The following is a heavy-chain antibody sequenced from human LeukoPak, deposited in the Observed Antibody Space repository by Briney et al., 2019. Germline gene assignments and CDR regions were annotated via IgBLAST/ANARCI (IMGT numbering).Heavy chain of an antibody. CDR3: ARDADYYDSSGYYHYFDY. V-gene: IGHV4-4*07. J-gene: IGHJ4*02. D-gene: IGHD3-22*01. CDR1: GGSISSYY. Sequence: PSETLSLTCTVSGGSISSYYWSWIRQPAGKGLEWIGRIYTSGSTNYNPSLKSRVTMPVDTSKNQFSLKLSSVTAADTAVYYCARDADYYDSSGYYHYFDYWGQGTLVTVSS. CDR2: IYTSGST.